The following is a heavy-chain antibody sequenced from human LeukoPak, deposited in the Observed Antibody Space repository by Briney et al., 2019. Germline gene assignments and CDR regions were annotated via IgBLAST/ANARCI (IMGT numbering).Heavy chain of an antibody. CDR2: ISSSSSYI. J-gene: IGHJ6*02. V-gene: IGHV3-21*01. CDR1: GFTFSSYS. CDR3: ARDNGSSWYGYYYYYYGMDV. Sequence: GGSLRLSCAASGFTFSSYSMNWVRQAPGKGQEWVSSISSSSSYIYYADSVKGRFTISRDNAKNSLYLQMNSLRAEDTAVYYCARDNGSSWYGYYYYYYGMDVWGQGTTVTVSS. D-gene: IGHD6-13*01.